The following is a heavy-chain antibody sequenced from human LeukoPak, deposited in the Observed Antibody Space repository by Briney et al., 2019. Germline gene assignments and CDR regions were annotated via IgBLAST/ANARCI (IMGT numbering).Heavy chain of an antibody. CDR2: MYYSGRT. V-gene: IGHV4-31*03. CDR3: ANYYCGGVSCYHFDY. D-gene: IGHD2-21*01. J-gene: IGHJ4*02. Sequence: SETLSLTCTVSGASISSSGYYWTWIRQQPGKGLEWIGSMYYSGRTYYSPSLRSRPSISLDTSKNQFSLKLSSVTAADTAIYYCANYYCGGVSCYHFDYWGQGTLVTVSS. CDR1: GASISSSGYY.